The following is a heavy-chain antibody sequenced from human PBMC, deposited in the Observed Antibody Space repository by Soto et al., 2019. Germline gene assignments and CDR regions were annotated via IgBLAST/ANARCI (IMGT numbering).Heavy chain of an antibody. CDR2: IIPIFGTA. J-gene: IGHJ5*02. V-gene: IGHV1-69*13. CDR3: ARAPRGLLGYCSGGSCYSAWFDP. Sequence: GASVKVSCKASGGTFSSYAISWVRQAPGQGLEWMGGIIPIFGTANYAQKFQGRVTITADESTSTAYMELSSLRSEDTAVYYCARAPRGLLGYCSGGSCYSAWFDPWGQGTLVTVSS. D-gene: IGHD2-15*01. CDR1: GGTFSSYA.